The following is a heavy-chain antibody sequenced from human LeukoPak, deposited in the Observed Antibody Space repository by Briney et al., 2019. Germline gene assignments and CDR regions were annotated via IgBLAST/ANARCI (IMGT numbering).Heavy chain of an antibody. CDR3: ARPAYYYDSSGYYEDGRFDY. Sequence: ASVKVSCKASGHTFTSYYMHWVRQAPGQGLEWMGIINPSGGSTSYAQKFQGRVTMTRDTSTSTVYMELSSLRSEDTAVYYCARPAYYYDSSGYYEDGRFDYWDRGTLVTVSS. CDR1: GHTFTSYY. J-gene: IGHJ4*02. CDR2: INPSGGST. V-gene: IGHV1-46*03. D-gene: IGHD3-22*01.